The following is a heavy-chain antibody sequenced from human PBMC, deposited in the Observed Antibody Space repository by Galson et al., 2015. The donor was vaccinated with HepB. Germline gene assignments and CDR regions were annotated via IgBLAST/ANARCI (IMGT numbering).Heavy chain of an antibody. CDR2: INPIFGTT. D-gene: IGHD1-7*01. V-gene: IGHV1-69*13. CDR1: GGTSNTYA. J-gene: IGHJ1*01. Sequence: SVKVSCKASGGTSNTYAISWVRQAPGQGLEWMGGINPIFGTTTHTQKFQGRVTITADESTRTAYMELSSLRSEDTAMYYCARGNSDAKETHFHHWGQGTLVTVSS. CDR3: ARGNSDAKETHFHH.